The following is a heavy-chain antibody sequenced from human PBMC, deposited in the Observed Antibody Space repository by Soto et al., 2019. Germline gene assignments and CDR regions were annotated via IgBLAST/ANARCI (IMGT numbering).Heavy chain of an antibody. Sequence: QVRLQESGPGLVKPSETLSLTCSVSGDSVTRANAYWIWLRQAPGKGLEWIGYLYNSGSTNYKPSLTSRVSLSLDTSKNQFSVNLTSVTTADSAIYYCAKLQPPGGIDAWGHGTLVAVS. CDR1: GDSVTRANAY. V-gene: IGHV4-61*01. D-gene: IGHD4-4*01. CDR3: AKLQPPGGIDA. CDR2: LYNSGST. J-gene: IGHJ5*01.